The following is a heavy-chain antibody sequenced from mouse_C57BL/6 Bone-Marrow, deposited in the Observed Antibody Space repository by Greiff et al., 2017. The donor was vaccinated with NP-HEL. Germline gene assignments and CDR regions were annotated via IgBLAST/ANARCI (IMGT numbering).Heavy chain of an antibody. CDR3: ARDYDGYSRFGY. Sequence: EVQLVESGGGLVKPGGSLKLSCAASGFTFSSYAVSWVRQTPEKRLEWVATISDGGSYTYYPDNVKGRSTISRDNAKNNLYLQMSHLKSEDTAMYYCARDYDGYSRFGYWGQGTTLTVSS. D-gene: IGHD2-3*01. CDR1: GFTFSSYA. CDR2: ISDGGSYT. V-gene: IGHV5-4*01. J-gene: IGHJ2*01.